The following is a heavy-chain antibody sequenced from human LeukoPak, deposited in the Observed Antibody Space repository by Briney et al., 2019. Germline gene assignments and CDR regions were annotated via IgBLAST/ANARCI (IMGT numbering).Heavy chain of an antibody. J-gene: IGHJ4*02. CDR1: GGSISSGSYY. Sequence: SETLSLTCTVSGGSISSGSYYWSWIRQPAGKGLEWIGRIYTSGSTNYNPSLKSRVTISVDTSKNQFSLKLSSVTAADTAVYYCARFVRSSCFDYWGQGTLVPVSS. D-gene: IGHD6-13*01. V-gene: IGHV4-61*02. CDR3: ARFVRSSCFDY. CDR2: IYTSGST.